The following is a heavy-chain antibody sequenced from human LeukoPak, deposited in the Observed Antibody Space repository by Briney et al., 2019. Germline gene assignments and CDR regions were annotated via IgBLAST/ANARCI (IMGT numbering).Heavy chain of an antibody. CDR3: ASLTVTGGSLSDY. V-gene: IGHV3-48*03. CDR1: GFTFSNYD. J-gene: IGHJ4*02. Sequence: PGGSLRLSCVTSGFTFSNYDMNWVRQAPGKGLEWVSYNSNSGSSKYYVDSVKGRFTISRDNAKNSLYLQMNSLRAEDTAVYYCASLTVTGGSLSDYWGQGTLVTVSS. CDR2: NSNSGSSK. D-gene: IGHD2-15*01.